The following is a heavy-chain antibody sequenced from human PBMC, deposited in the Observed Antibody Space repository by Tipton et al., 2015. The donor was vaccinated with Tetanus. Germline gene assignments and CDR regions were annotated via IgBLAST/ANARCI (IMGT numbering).Heavy chain of an antibody. J-gene: IGHJ4*02. CDR2: IYNSGST. V-gene: IGHV4-31*03. CDR1: GGSISSGGYY. CDR3: ARDQARGARGWNYFDY. D-gene: IGHD1-26*01. Sequence: TLSLTCTVSGGSISSGGYYWSWIRQHPGKGLEWIGGIYNSGSTYYNPSLKSRVTISVDTSENRFSLKLNSVTAADTAVYFCARDQARGARGWNYFDYWGQGIQVTVSS.